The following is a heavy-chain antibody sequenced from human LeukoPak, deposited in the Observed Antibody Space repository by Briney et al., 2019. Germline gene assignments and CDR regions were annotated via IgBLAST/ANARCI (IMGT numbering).Heavy chain of an antibody. V-gene: IGHV4-39*07. D-gene: IGHD2-2*02. CDR2: IHYSGST. CDR3: ARGLYDYYYYMDV. J-gene: IGHJ6*03. Sequence: PSETLSLTCTVSGGSISSLIYYWGWIRQPPGKGLEWIGSIHYSGSTYYSPSLKSRVTISVDTSRNQFSLKLTSVTAADTAVYYCARGLYDYYYYMDVWGKGTTVTVSS. CDR1: GGSISSLIYY.